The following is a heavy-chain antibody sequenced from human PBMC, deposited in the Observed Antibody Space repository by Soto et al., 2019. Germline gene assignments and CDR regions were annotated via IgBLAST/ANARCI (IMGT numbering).Heavy chain of an antibody. J-gene: IGHJ4*02. CDR3: ASDKEDRIKLWLAPHRQEYYLDY. Sequence: SVKFSCKASGGTFSSYAISWVRQAPGQGLEWMGRIIPILGRANYAQKFQGRVTITADESTSTAYMELSSLRSEDTAVYYRASDKEDRIKLWLAPHRQEYYLDYWRQGTLVTVSS. D-gene: IGHD5-18*01. V-gene: IGHV1-69*13. CDR2: IIPILGRA. CDR1: GGTFSSYA.